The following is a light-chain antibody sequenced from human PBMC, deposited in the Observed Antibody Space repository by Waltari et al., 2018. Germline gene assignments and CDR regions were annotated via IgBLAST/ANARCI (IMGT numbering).Light chain of an antibody. CDR3: NSYAGSSSWV. CDR1: SSYVGFYNS. Sequence: QSALTQPASVSGSPGQSITISCTGTSSYVGFYNSVSWYQQHPGKAPKLMIYDVSERPSGVSNRFSGSKSGNTASLTISGLQAEDEADYYCNSYAGSSSWVFGGGTKLTVL. CDR2: DVS. J-gene: IGLJ3*02. V-gene: IGLV2-14*01.